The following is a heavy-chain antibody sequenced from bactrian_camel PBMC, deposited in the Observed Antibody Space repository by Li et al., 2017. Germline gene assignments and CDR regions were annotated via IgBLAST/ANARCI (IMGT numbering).Heavy chain of an antibody. V-gene: IGHV3S1*01. D-gene: IGHD1*01. CDR2: IDGSGTTT. J-gene: IGHJ4*01. CDR3: RQRGALAWAIWLTT. Sequence: HVQLVESGGGLVQPGGSLRLSCAASGFTLSDTWMTWVRQAPGKGLEWVSAIDGSGTTTYYADSVKGRFTISRDNAKNTLYLQLNSLKAEDTAVYTVRQRGALAWAIWLTTGARGPRSPSP. CDR1: GFTLSDTW.